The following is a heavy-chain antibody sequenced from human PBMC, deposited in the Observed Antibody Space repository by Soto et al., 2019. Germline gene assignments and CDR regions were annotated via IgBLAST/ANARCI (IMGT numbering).Heavy chain of an antibody. CDR3: ARVPTSAFRYWYFDL. D-gene: IGHD3-10*01. CDR1: GFTFSSYA. CDR2: ISYDGSNK. J-gene: IGHJ2*01. V-gene: IGHV3-30*04. Sequence: GGSLRLSCAASGFTFSSYAMHWVRQAPGKGLEWVAVISYDGSNKYYADSVKGRFTISRDNSKNTLYLQMNSLRAEDTAVYYCARVPTSAFRYWYFDLWGRGTLVTVSS.